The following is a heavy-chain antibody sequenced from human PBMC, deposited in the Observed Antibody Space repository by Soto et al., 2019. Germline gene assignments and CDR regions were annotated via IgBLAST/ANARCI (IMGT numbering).Heavy chain of an antibody. CDR2: ISGNSVYI. V-gene: IGHV3-21*01. CDR3: VGSGYERTRIFDY. CDR1: GFTFSSHS. Sequence: EVQLVESGGDLVNPGGSLRLSCAASGFTFSSHSMNWVRQAPGKGLEWVSSISGNSVYIYSADSVKGRFSISRDNAQKSLYLQMYSLRAEDTAVYYCVGSGYERTRIFDYWGRGTLVTVSS. D-gene: IGHD5-12*01. J-gene: IGHJ4*02.